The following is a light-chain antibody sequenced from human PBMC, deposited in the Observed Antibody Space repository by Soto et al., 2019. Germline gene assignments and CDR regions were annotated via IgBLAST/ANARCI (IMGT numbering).Light chain of an antibody. CDR1: QSISSW. Sequence: DIQMTQSPSTLSASVGDRVTLTCRASQSISSWLAWYQQKPGKAPKLLIYDASSLESGVPSRFSGSGSGTEFTLTISSLQPDDFATYYCQQLRTFGQGTKVEIK. V-gene: IGKV1-5*01. J-gene: IGKJ1*01. CDR3: QQLRT. CDR2: DAS.